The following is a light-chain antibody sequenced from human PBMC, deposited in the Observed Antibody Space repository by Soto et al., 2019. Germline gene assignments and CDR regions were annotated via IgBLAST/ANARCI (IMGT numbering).Light chain of an antibody. CDR3: KHYNGWPET. Sequence: EIVMTQSPATLSVSPGERATLSCRASQSVGSSLAWYQQKLGQVPRLLIYDASTRASGIPARFSGSGSGTEFTLTTSSLQSEDLAVYYCKHYNGWPETFGQGTQVEIK. V-gene: IGKV3-15*01. CDR2: DAS. J-gene: IGKJ1*01. CDR1: QSVGSS.